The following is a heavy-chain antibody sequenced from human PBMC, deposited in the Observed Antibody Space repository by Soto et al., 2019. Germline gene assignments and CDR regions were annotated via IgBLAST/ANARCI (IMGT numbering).Heavy chain of an antibody. CDR3: ARVPSRAKVVQPSGGYFDL. D-gene: IGHD2-15*01. J-gene: IGHJ2*01. CDR2: IYHSGST. CDR1: GGSISSGGYS. Sequence: QLQLPESGSGLVKPSQTLSLTCAVSGGSISSGGYSWSWIRQPPGKGLEWIGYIYHSGSTYYNPSLKSRVTISVDRSKNQFSLKLSSVTAADTAVYYCARVPSRAKVVQPSGGYFDLWGRGTLVTVSS. V-gene: IGHV4-30-2*01.